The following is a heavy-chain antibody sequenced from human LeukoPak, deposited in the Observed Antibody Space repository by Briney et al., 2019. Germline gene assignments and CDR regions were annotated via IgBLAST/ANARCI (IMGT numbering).Heavy chain of an antibody. J-gene: IGHJ3*01. V-gene: IGHV3-7*01. D-gene: IGHD3-10*01. CDR1: GLSYRSYW. CDR2: IKQDGGEK. CDR3: AREDYYGSGNYVAWGDAFDG. Sequence: GGTLRLSRDASGLSYRSYWMTWVREAPRKGLECVASIKQDGGEKHYVDSVKGRFTISRDIAEMSVYLQMNSLRAGGTAVYYCAREDYYGSGNYVAWGDAFDGWGQGTTVTVSS.